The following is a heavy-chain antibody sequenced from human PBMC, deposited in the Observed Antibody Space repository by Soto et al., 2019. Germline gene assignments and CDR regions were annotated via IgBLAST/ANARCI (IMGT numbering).Heavy chain of an antibody. D-gene: IGHD2-8*02. V-gene: IGHV1-18*01. Sequence: QVQLVQSGAEVKKPGASVKVSCKASGYTFTSYGISWVRQAPGQGLEWMGWISAYNGNTNYAKKLQGRVTMTTDTPTSTAHRELRSLRSDDTAVYYCARDGGVQARFDPWGQGALVTVSS. CDR2: ISAYNGNT. CDR3: ARDGGVQARFDP. J-gene: IGHJ5*02. CDR1: GYTFTSYG.